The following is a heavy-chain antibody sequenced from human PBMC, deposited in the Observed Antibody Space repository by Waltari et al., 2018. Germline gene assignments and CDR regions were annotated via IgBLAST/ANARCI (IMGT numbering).Heavy chain of an antibody. J-gene: IGHJ6*04. V-gene: IGHV4-38-2*02. CDR3: ARAPWDIVTVPAAMDV. D-gene: IGHD2-2*01. CDR2: IYHSGST. CDR1: GYSLRSAYY. Sequence: QVQLQESGPGLVKPSETLSLTCTVSGYSLRSAYYWGWVRQSPGKGLEWIGSIYHSGSTYYNPSLKSRATISVDTSKNQFSLKLSSVTAADTAVYYCARAPWDIVTVPAAMDVWGKGTTVTISP.